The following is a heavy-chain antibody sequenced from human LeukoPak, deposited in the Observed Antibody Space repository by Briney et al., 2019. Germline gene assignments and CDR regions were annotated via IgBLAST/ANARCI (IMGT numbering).Heavy chain of an antibody. Sequence: ASLKVSCKASGYTFTGYYMHWVRQAPGQGLEWMGWINPNSGGTNYAQKFQGRVTMTRDTSFSKAYMELGRLRSDDTAVYYCARVYVWGSQIDYWGQGSLVTVSS. CDR1: GYTFTGYY. CDR3: ARVYVWGSQIDY. V-gene: IGHV1-2*02. D-gene: IGHD3-16*01. J-gene: IGHJ4*02. CDR2: INPNSGGT.